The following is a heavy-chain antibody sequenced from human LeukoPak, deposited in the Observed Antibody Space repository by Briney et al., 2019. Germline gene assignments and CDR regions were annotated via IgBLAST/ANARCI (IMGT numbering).Heavy chain of an antibody. D-gene: IGHD3-22*01. J-gene: IGHJ1*01. CDR2: IYYSGRT. CDR3: ARRRYYDGSGYLE. CDR1: GDSVSRSDSY. V-gene: IGHV4-39*01. Sequence: SETLSLTCSVSGDSVSRSDSYWDWIRQPPGKGLEWIGTIYYSGRTYYSLSLKSRVTMSVDPSNNQFSLNLRSVTAADTALYYCARRRYYDGSGYLEWGQGTLLSVSS.